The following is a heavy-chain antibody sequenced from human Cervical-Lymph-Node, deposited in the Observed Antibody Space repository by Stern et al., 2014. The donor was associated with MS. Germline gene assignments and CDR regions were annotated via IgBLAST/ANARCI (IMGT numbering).Heavy chain of an antibody. V-gene: IGHV5-51*01. D-gene: IGHD5-18*01. J-gene: IGHJ6*02. CDR2: IYPGDSEA. CDR1: GYSFTGYW. Sequence: EVQLVESGAEVKKPGESLKISCKGSGYSFTGYWIGWVRQMPGKGLEWMGIIYPGDSEARYSPSFQGQVTISADKSISTAYLQWSSLKASDTAMYYCARQKDSYVMYKYYDGMDVWGQGTTVTVSS. CDR3: ARQKDSYVMYKYYDGMDV.